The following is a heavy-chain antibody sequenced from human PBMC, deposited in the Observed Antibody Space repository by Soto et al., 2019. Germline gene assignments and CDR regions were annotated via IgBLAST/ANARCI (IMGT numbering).Heavy chain of an antibody. V-gene: IGHV3-30-3*01. CDR2: ISYDGSNK. CDR1: GFTFSSYA. D-gene: IGHD3-10*01. CDR3: ARAGLLWFGELSHEYYFDY. Sequence: GGSLRLSCAASGFTFSSYAMHWVRQAPGKGLEWVAVISYDGSNKYYADSVKGRFTISRDNSKNTLYLQMNSLRAEDTAVYYCARAGLLWFGELSHEYYFDYWGQGTLVTVSS. J-gene: IGHJ4*02.